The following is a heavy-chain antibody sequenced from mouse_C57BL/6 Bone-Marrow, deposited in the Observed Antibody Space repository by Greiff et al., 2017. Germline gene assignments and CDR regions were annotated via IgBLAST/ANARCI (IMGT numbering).Heavy chain of an antibody. V-gene: IGHV1-76*01. J-gene: IGHJ3*01. D-gene: IGHD2-4*01. CDR3: ALYYDYPFAY. CDR2: IYPGSGNT. Sequence: VQLQQSGAELVRPGASVKLSCKASGYTFTDYYINWVKQRPGQGLEWIARIYPGSGNTYYNEKFKGKATLTAEKSSSTAYMQLSSLTSEDSAVYFCALYYDYPFAYWGQGTLVTVSA. CDR1: GYTFTDYY.